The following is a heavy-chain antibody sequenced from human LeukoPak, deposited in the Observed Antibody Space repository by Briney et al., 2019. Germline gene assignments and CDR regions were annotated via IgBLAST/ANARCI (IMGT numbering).Heavy chain of an antibody. CDR3: ARDSGYSSSWYDAFDI. CDR1: GFTFDEYG. J-gene: IGHJ3*02. D-gene: IGHD6-13*01. CDR2: INWSGGST. Sequence: PGRSLRLSCAASGFTFDEYGMSWVRQVPGKGLEWVSGINWSGGSTGYADSVKGRFTISRDNVKNSLYLQMNSLRAEDTALYYCARDSGYSSSWYDAFDIWGQGTMVTVSS. V-gene: IGHV3-20*04.